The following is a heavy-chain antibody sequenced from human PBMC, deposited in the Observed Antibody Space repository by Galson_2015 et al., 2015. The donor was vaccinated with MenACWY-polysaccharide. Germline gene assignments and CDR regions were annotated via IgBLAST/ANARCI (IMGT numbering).Heavy chain of an antibody. CDR3: VRQPWQGAF. D-gene: IGHD3-16*01. CDR2: TYYRSKWYN. CDR1: GDSVSSHSAA. V-gene: IGHV6-1*01. Sequence: CAISGDSVSSHSAAWNWIRQSPSRGLEWLGRTYYRSKWYNDYAESVTSRITINADTSKNQCSLQLNSVTPEDTAVYYCVRQPWQGAFWGQGTLVTVSS. J-gene: IGHJ4*02.